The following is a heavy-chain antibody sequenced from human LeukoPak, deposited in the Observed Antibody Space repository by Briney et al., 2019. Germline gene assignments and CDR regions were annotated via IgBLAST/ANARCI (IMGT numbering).Heavy chain of an antibody. CDR3: ARMTITTTIIAFDY. D-gene: IGHD1-14*01. J-gene: IGHJ4*02. Sequence: GGSLRLSCTASGFTFDSFTMHWVRQAPGRGLEWVAVISYDGNSEYYAESVKGRCTISRDRSRNTLYLQMNNLRVEDTAVYYCARMTITTTIIAFDYWGQGTLVTVSS. CDR1: GFTFDSFT. V-gene: IGHV3-30-3*01. CDR2: ISYDGNSE.